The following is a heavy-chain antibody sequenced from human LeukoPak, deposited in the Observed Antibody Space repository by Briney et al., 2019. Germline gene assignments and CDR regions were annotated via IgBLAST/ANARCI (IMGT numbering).Heavy chain of an antibody. CDR3: ARVGSFGVVDKGPFGY. Sequence: PSETRSLTCAVYGGSFSGYYWSWIPHPPRKGLEWIGEINHSGSTNYNPALKSRVTISLDTSKNLFSLKLSSVTATETAVYYCARVGSFGVVDKGPFGYWGQGTLVTVSS. J-gene: IGHJ4*02. V-gene: IGHV4-34*01. D-gene: IGHD3-3*01. CDR1: GGSFSGYY. CDR2: INHSGST.